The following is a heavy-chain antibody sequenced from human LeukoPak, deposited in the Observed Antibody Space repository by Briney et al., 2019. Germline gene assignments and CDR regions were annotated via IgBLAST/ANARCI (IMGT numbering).Heavy chain of an antibody. CDR2: ISSSGSYI. CDR3: ARAPRWEPIDY. D-gene: IGHD1-26*01. Sequence: GGSLRLSCAASGFTFSSYSMNWVRQAPGKGLEWVSLISSSGSYIYYADSVKGRFTISRDNAKNSLYLQMNSLRAEDTAVFYCARAPRWEPIDYWDQGTLVTVSS. V-gene: IGHV3-21*01. J-gene: IGHJ4*02. CDR1: GFTFSSYS.